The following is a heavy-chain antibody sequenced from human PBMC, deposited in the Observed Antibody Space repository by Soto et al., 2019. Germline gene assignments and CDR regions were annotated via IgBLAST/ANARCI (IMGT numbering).Heavy chain of an antibody. Sequence: EVQLVESGGGLVLLGGSLRLSCAASGFTFSSYWMTWVRQAPGKGLEWVANIRQDGGQIDYVDSVKGRFTISRDNAKNSLYLQMNSLRAEDTAVYYCARWTVSANNWFDPWGQGTLVTVSS. CDR2: IRQDGGQI. V-gene: IGHV3-7*05. J-gene: IGHJ5*02. CDR3: ARWTVSANNWFDP. D-gene: IGHD2-8*01. CDR1: GFTFSSYW.